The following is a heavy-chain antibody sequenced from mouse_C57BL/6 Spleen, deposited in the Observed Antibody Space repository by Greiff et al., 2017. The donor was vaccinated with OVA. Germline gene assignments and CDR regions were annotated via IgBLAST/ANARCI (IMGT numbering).Heavy chain of an antibody. CDR3: ARRLGDYFDY. Sequence: EVKLQESGGDLVKPGGSLKLSCAASGFTFSSYGMSWVRQTPDKRLEWVATISSGGSYTYYPDSVKGRFTISRDNAKNTLYLQMSSLKSEDTAMYYCARRLGDYFDYWGQGTTLTVSS. D-gene: IGHD4-1*01. V-gene: IGHV5-6*02. J-gene: IGHJ2*01. CDR2: ISSGGSYT. CDR1: GFTFSSYG.